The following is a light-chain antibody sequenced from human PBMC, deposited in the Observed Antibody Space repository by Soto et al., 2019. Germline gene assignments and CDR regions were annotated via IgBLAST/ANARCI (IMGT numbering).Light chain of an antibody. J-gene: IGKJ1*01. CDR2: KAS. Sequence: TQSPATLSVSPGGRATLSCRASQSIKSWLAWYQQKPGKAPKLLIYKASSLESGVPSRFSGSGSGTEFTLTISSLQPEDFATYYCLQHNSYPWTFGQGTKVDIK. V-gene: IGKV1-5*03. CDR3: LQHNSYPWT. CDR1: QSIKSW.